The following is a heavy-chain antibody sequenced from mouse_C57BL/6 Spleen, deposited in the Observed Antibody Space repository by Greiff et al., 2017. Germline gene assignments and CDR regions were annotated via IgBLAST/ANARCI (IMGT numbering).Heavy chain of an antibody. CDR2: IRNKANGYTT. J-gene: IGHJ1*03. Sequence: EVKLMESGGGLVQPGGSLSLSCAASGFTFTDYYMSWVRQPPGTALEWLGFIRNKANGYTTEYSASVKGRFTISSDNSQSILYLQMKALRAEDSATYYCARGDGYLCYFDVWGTGTTVTVSS. CDR1: GFTFTDYY. CDR3: ARGDGYLCYFDV. D-gene: IGHD2-3*01. V-gene: IGHV7-3*01.